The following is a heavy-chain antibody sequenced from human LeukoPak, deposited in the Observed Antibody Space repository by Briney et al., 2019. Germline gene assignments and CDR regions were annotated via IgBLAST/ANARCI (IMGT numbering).Heavy chain of an antibody. J-gene: IGHJ4*02. CDR1: GGTFSSYA. CDR3: ARDQSGSGSPSSYYFDY. CDR2: IIPILGIA. V-gene: IGHV1-69*04. Sequence: GSSVKVSCKASGGTFSSYAISWVRQAPGQGLERMGRIIPILGIANYAQKFQGRVTITADKSTSTAYMELSSLRSEDTAVYYCARDQSGSGSPSSYYFDYWGQGTLVTVSS. D-gene: IGHD3-10*01.